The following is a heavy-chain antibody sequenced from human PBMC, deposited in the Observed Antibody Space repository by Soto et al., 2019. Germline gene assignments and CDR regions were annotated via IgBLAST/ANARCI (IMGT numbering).Heavy chain of an antibody. Sequence: ASVKVSCKASGYTFTSHDINWMRQTTGQGLEWVGWMNPNSGHTNSAQKFQGRVTMTRDTSINTAYMELTNLRSEDTAIYYCASDMSTTWGQGTLVTVSS. CDR3: ASDMSTT. J-gene: IGHJ5*02. CDR2: MNPNSGHT. CDR1: GYTFTSHD. V-gene: IGHV1-8*01. D-gene: IGHD2-2*01.